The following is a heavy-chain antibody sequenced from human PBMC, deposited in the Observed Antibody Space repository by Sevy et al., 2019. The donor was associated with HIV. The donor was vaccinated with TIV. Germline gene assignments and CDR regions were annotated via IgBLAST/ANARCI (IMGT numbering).Heavy chain of an antibody. CDR2: ISSSSSTI. V-gene: IGHV3-48*02. Sequence: GGSLRLSCAASGFTFSSYSMNWVRQAPGKGLEWVSYISSSSSTIYYADSVKGRFTIFSANAKNSLSLQMNSLRDEDTAVYYCARDLYGSPFDYWGQGTLGTVSS. J-gene: IGHJ4*02. CDR1: GFTFSSYS. D-gene: IGHD1-26*01. CDR3: ARDLYGSPFDY.